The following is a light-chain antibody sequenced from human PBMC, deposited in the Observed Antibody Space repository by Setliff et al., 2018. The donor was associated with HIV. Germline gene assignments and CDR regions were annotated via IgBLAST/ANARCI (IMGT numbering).Light chain of an antibody. CDR2: DVT. J-gene: IGLJ2*01. V-gene: IGLV2-14*03. Sequence: QSVLTQPASVSGSPGQSITMSCTGTKNDVGGHDVVSWYQQHPGKAPKLMIYDVTNRPSGVSNRFSGSKSGNTASLTISGLQPEDEADYYCSAHTPFVLFGGGTKVTVL. CDR1: KNDVGGHDV. CDR3: SAHTPFVL.